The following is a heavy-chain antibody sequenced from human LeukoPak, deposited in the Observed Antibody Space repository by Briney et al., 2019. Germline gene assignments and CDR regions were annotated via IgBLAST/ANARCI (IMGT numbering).Heavy chain of an antibody. CDR2: ISSSGSTI. CDR3: ARSAYYYDSSGYYYEFDY. CDR1: GGSISSYY. D-gene: IGHD3-22*01. Sequence: PSETLSLTCTVSGGSISSYYWSWIRQPPGKGLEWVSYISSSGSTIYYADSVKGRFTISRDNAKNSLYLQMNSLRAEDTAVYYCARSAYYYDSSGYYYEFDYWGQGTLVTVSS. J-gene: IGHJ4*02. V-gene: IGHV3-11*01.